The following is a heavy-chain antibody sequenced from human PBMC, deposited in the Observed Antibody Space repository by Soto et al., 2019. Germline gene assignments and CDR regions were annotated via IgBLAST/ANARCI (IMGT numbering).Heavy chain of an antibody. CDR3: ARDNPRSSGWDV. CDR2: ISSSSSTI. V-gene: IGHV3-48*02. Sequence: EVQLVESGGGLVQPGGSLRLSCEASGFTLSSYSMNWARQAPGQGLEWVSYISSSSSTIYYADSVKGRFTISRDNAKNSLYLQMNRLRDEDTAVYYCARDNPRSSGWDVWGQGTTVTFSS. CDR1: GFTLSSYS. J-gene: IGHJ6*02.